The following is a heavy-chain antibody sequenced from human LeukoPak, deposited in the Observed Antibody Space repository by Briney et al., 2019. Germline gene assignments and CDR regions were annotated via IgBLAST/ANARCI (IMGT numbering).Heavy chain of an antibody. CDR3: ARDTGSVNFEGAFDI. CDR2: IWYDGSNK. J-gene: IGHJ3*02. Sequence: GGSLRLSCAASRATFSSYGMGWGREAPGGGVEGVAVIWYDGSNKYYADSVKGRFTISRDNAKNSLYLQMNSLRAEDTAVYYCARDTGSVNFEGAFDIWGQGTMVTVSS. V-gene: IGHV3-33*01. D-gene: IGHD3-10*01. CDR1: RATFSSYG.